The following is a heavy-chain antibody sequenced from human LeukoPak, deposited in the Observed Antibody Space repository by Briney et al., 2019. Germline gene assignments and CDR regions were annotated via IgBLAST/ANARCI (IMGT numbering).Heavy chain of an antibody. D-gene: IGHD6-19*01. J-gene: IGHJ4*02. Sequence: PGGSLRLSCAASGFTFSSRRMGWVRQAPGKGLEWVANIRNDGLTQYYLDSVKGRFTISRDNAKNSLYLQMNSLRAEDTAVYYCARIGGSVDIGWFFDCWGQGTLVTVSS. CDR2: IRNDGLTQ. CDR1: GFTFSSRR. CDR3: ARIGGSVDIGWFFDC. V-gene: IGHV3-7*01.